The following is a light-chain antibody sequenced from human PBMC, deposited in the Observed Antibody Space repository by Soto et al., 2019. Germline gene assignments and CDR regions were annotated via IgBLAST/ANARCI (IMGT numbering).Light chain of an antibody. CDR1: SGHSSYA. Sequence: QPVLTQSPSASASLGASVKLTCTLSSGHSSYAIAWHQQQPEKGPRYLMKLNSDGSHSKGDGIPDRFSGSSSGAERYLTMSGLQSEDEADYYCQTWGTGSWVFGGGTQLTVL. V-gene: IGLV4-69*01. CDR2: LNSDGSH. CDR3: QTWGTGSWV. J-gene: IGLJ3*02.